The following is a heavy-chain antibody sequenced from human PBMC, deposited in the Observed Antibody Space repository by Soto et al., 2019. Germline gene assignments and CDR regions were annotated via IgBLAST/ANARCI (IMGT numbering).Heavy chain of an antibody. CDR1: GFTFSSYG. D-gene: IGHD2-15*01. CDR3: AKQGLPHHNWFDP. Sequence: GGSLRLSWAASGFTFSSYGIHWVRQAPGKGLEWVAVISYDGSNKYYADSVKGRFTISRDNSKNTLYLQVNSLRADDTAVYYCAKQGLPHHNWFDPWGQGTLVTVSS. J-gene: IGHJ5*02. V-gene: IGHV3-30*18. CDR2: ISYDGSNK.